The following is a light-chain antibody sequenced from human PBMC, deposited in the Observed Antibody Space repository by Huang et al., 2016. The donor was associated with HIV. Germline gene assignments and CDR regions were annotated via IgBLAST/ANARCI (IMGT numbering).Light chain of an antibody. CDR2: KVS. V-gene: IGKV1-5*03. CDR1: QSISNW. CDR3: QQYNNYSPGT. Sequence: DIQMTQSPSPLSASVGDRVTITCRASQSISNWLAWFQPKPGNAPNLRIYKVSNVENGVPSRFSVIGSGTEFTLSINSLQPDDFATYYCQQYNNYSPGTFGQGTKVEIK. J-gene: IGKJ1*01.